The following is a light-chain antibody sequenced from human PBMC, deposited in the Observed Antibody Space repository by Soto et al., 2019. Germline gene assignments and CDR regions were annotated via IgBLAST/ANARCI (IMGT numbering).Light chain of an antibody. Sequence: QSALTQPPSASGSPGQTVTISCTGTSSDVGGYDYVSWYQQHPGEAPKLMIYEGSKRPSGVSNRFSGSKSGNTASLTISGLQAEDEADYYCCSYAGSSTLFGGGTKLTVL. CDR1: SSDVGGYDY. CDR3: CSYAGSSTL. V-gene: IGLV2-23*01. J-gene: IGLJ2*01. CDR2: EGS.